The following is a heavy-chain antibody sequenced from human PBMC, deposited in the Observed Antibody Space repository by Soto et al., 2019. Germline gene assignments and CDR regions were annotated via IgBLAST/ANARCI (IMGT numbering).Heavy chain of an antibody. CDR3: ARGYCTATICDPWFDP. CDR1: GYSFSSYW. Sequence: SGESLKISCKGSGYSFSSYWIAWVRQMPGKGLEWMGIIYPGDSDTRYSPSFQGQVTISVDKSITTAYLQWSSLKASDTAMYYCARGYCTATICDPWFDPWGQGTLVTVSS. CDR2: IYPGDSDT. J-gene: IGHJ5*02. D-gene: IGHD2-8*02. V-gene: IGHV5-51*01.